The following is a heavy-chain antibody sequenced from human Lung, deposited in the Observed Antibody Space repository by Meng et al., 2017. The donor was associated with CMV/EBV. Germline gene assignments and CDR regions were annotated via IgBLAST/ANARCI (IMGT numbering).Heavy chain of an antibody. J-gene: IGHJ6*02. D-gene: IGHD4-23*01. CDR1: GFXFDDYA. V-gene: IGHV3-43D*03. CDR2: ISWDGGST. CDR3: AKDADGGKGYYYYGMDV. Sequence: GGSXRLXCAASGFXFDDYAMHWVRQAPGKGLEWVSLISWDGGSTYYADSVKGRFTISRDNSKNSLYLQMNSLRAEDTALYYCAKDADGGKGYYYYGMDVWXQGTXVTVSS.